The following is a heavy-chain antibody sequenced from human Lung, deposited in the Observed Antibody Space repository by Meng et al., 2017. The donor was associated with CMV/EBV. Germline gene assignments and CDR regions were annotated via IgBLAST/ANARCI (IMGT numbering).Heavy chain of an antibody. J-gene: IGHJ4*02. D-gene: IGHD2-2*02. Sequence: VDVAECGVSFVQPVVSLSLVCAASGFTFSNYWMHLVRQAPGKGLVWVSRINSDGSSTTYADSVKGRFTISRDNAKNTLHLQMNSLRVEDTAVYYCARGLYTASSGTTYYWGQGTLVTVSS. CDR1: GFTFSNYW. V-gene: IGHV3-74*01. CDR2: INSDGSST. CDR3: ARGLYTASSGTTYY.